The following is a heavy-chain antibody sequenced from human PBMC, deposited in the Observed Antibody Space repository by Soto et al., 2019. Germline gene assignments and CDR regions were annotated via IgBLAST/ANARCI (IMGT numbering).Heavy chain of an antibody. V-gene: IGHV3-23*01. CDR2: ISGSGSFT. D-gene: IGHD3-10*01. CDR3: AKIPTGSGSSKFDY. J-gene: IGHJ4*02. CDR1: GFTFRTYA. Sequence: LRLSCAASGFTFRTYAMNWVRQAPVEGLEWISAISGSGSFTHYADSVRGRFTISRDNSQNQLYLQMNNLRGDDTAMYYCAKIPTGSGSSKFDYWGQGIQVTVYS.